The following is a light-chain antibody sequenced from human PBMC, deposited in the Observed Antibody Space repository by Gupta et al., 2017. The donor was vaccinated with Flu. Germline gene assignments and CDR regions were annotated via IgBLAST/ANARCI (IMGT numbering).Light chain of an antibody. Sequence: SSELTQDPAVSVALGQTVRITCQGNSLRRYYASGYQQNPGQAPVLLIHGKNNRPSGTPDRFSGSSSGNTASLTITGAQAEDEADYYGNSRDSSGNHLVFGGGTKLTVL. CDR2: GKN. J-gene: IGLJ3*02. V-gene: IGLV3-19*01. CDR3: NSRDSSGNHLV. CDR1: SLRRYY.